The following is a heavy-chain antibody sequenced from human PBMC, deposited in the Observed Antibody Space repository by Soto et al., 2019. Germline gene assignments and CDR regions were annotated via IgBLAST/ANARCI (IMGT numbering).Heavy chain of an antibody. CDR3: ARGDRDGYNLRVYWFDP. J-gene: IGHJ5*02. CDR1: GGTFSSYT. D-gene: IGHD5-12*01. CDR2: IIPILGIA. V-gene: IGHV1-69*02. Sequence: QVQLVQSGAEVKKPGSSVKVSCKASGGTFSSYTISWVRQAPGQGLEWMGRIIPILGIANYAQKFQGRVTITADKATSKAYMELSSLRSEDTAVYYCARGDRDGYNLRVYWFDPWGQGTLVTVSS.